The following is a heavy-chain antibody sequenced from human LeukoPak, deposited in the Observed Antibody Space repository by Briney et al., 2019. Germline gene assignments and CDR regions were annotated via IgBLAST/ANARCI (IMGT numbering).Heavy chain of an antibody. J-gene: IGHJ4*02. CDR3: ARSPRDENLFDY. Sequence: SETLSLTCTVSGGSVKSSSYYWAWIRQPPGKGLEWIATIYYNEAIQFNPSLKSRLTISIDTSRNQFSLKLGSVTAADTAVYYCARSPRDENLFDYWGQGTLVTVSS. D-gene: IGHD5-24*01. CDR1: GGSVKSSSYY. CDR2: IYYNEAI. V-gene: IGHV4-39*07.